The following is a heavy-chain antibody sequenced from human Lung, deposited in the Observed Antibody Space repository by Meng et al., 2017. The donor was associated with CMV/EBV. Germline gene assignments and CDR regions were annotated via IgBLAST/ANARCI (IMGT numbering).Heavy chain of an antibody. CDR3: SRGRVSAAYDAFDI. CDR2: ISGSSRGT. CDR1: GFTFSTYV. J-gene: IGHJ3*02. Sequence: GGSLRLXXAATGFTFSTYVMTWVRQAPGKGREWVSSISGSSRGTYFADSVKGRFTTSRDNSKKMLYEQMNSRRVDDTAIYYCSRGRVSAAYDAFDIWGQGTXVTVSS. D-gene: IGHD2-2*01. V-gene: IGHV3-23*01.